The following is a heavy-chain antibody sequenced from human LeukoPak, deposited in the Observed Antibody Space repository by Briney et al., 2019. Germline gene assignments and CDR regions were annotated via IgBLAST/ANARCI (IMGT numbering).Heavy chain of an antibody. CDR2: INTDGSSI. CDR1: GFTLSSYW. Sequence: GGSLRLSCAASGFTLSSYWMHWVRQAPGKGLVWVSRINTDGSSITCADSVKGRFTISRDNAENTLYLQMNSLRVEDTAVYYCTRGTTAARPDYFDDWGQGTLVTVSS. J-gene: IGHJ4*02. V-gene: IGHV3-74*01. CDR3: TRGTTAARPDYFDD. D-gene: IGHD6-6*01.